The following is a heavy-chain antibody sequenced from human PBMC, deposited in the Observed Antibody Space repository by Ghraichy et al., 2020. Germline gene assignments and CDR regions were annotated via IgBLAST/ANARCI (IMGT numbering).Heavy chain of an antibody. CDR2: IFSHGEE. CDR3: ARIQGYSSGWFIYQYMDV. V-gene: IGHV2-26*01. D-gene: IGHD6-19*01. J-gene: IGHJ6*03. CDR1: GFSLNTDRMG. Sequence: SGPTLVKPTETLTLTCTVSGFSLNTDRMGVSWIRQPPGEALEWLAHIFSHGEESYSTSLKTRLTISKDTSKSQVVLTMTSVDPLDTATYYCARIQGYSSGWFIYQYMDVWGKGTTVTVSS.